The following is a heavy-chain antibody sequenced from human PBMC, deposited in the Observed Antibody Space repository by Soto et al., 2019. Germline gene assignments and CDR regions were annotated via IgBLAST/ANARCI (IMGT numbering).Heavy chain of an antibody. CDR3: ASNSYSRLDNDY. Sequence: PSETLSLTCTVSGGSISSGDYYWSWIRQPPGKGLEWIGYIYYSGSTYYNPSLKSRVTISVDTSKNQFSLKLSSVTAADTAVYYCASNSYSRLDNDYWGQGTLVTVSS. D-gene: IGHD3-22*01. J-gene: IGHJ4*02. V-gene: IGHV4-30-4*01. CDR1: GGSISSGDYY. CDR2: IYYSGST.